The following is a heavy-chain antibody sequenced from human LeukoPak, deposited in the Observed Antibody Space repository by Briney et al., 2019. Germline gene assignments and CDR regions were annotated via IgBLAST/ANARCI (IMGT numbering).Heavy chain of an antibody. CDR1: GGTFSSYA. CDR2: IIPIFGTA. Sequence: ASAKVSCKASGGTFSSYAISWVRQAPGQGLEWMGGIIPIFGTANYAQKFQGRVTITTDESTSTAYMELSSLRSEDTAVYYCARVSGSYSYYFDYWGQGTLVTVSS. V-gene: IGHV1-69*05. CDR3: ARVSGSYSYYFDY. J-gene: IGHJ4*02. D-gene: IGHD1-26*01.